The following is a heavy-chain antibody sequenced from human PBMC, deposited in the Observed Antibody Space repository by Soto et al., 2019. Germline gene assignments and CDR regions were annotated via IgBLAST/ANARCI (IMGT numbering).Heavy chain of an antibody. CDR2: MNPNSGNT. CDR1: GYTFTSYD. J-gene: IGHJ4*02. CDR3: ARGGGYFDWLLNARLVDY. Sequence: ASVKVSCKASGYTFTSYDINWVRQATGQGLEWMGWMNPNSGNTGYAQKFQGRVTMTRNTSISTAYMELSSLRSEDTAVYYCARGGGYFDWLLNARLVDYWGQGTLVTVSS. V-gene: IGHV1-8*01. D-gene: IGHD3-9*01.